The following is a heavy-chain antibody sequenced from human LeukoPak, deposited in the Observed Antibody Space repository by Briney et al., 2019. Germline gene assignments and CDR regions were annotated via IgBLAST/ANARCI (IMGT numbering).Heavy chain of an antibody. Sequence: GGSLRLSCAASGFTVSSNYMSWVRQAPGKGLEWVSVIYSGGSTYYADSVKGRLTISRDNSKNTLYLQMNSLRAEDTAVYYCARAGSYYYYMDVWGKGTTVTVSS. D-gene: IGHD3-10*01. V-gene: IGHV3-53*01. CDR2: IYSGGST. CDR3: ARAGSYYYYMDV. J-gene: IGHJ6*03. CDR1: GFTVSSNY.